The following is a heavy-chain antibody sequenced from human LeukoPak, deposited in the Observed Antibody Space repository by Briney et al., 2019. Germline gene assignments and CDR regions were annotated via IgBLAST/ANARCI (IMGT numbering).Heavy chain of an antibody. CDR2: INHSGST. CDR1: GGSISSSNYN. Sequence: PSETLSLTCTVSGGSISSSNYNWGWIRQPPGKGLEWIGEINHSGSTNYNPSLKSRVTISVDTSKNQFSLKLSSVTAADTAVYYCAREYGSGSFSYYMDVWGKGTTVTVSS. CDR3: AREYGSGSFSYYMDV. D-gene: IGHD3-10*01. J-gene: IGHJ6*03. V-gene: IGHV4-39*07.